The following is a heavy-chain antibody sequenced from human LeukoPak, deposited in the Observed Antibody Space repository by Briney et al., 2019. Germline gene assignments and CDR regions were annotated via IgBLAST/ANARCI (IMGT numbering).Heavy chain of an antibody. CDR3: ARDQSIRLAARPGY. Sequence: ASVKVSCKASGYTFTSYGISWVRQAPGPGLEWMGWISAYNGNTNYTQKLQGGVTMTTHTSPSTAYMELRSLRSDDTAVYYCARDQSIRLAARPGYWGQGTLVTVSS. CDR2: ISAYNGNT. V-gene: IGHV1-18*01. CDR1: GYTFTSYG. J-gene: IGHJ4*02. D-gene: IGHD6-6*01.